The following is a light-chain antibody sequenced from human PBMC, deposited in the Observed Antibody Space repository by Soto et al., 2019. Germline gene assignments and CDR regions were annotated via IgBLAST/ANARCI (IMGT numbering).Light chain of an antibody. CDR3: QQSYSTPRIT. V-gene: IGKV3-15*01. J-gene: IGKJ5*01. Sequence: EIVMTQSPATLSVSTGERATLSCRASQSVSSNLAWYQQKPGQAPRLLIYGASTRATGIPARFSGSGSGTDFTLTISSLQPEDFATYYCQQSYSTPRITFGQGTRLEIK. CDR2: GAS. CDR1: QSVSSN.